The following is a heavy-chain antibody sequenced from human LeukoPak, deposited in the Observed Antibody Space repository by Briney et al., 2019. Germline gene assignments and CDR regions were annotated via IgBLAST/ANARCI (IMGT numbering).Heavy chain of an antibody. J-gene: IGHJ4*02. D-gene: IGHD3-10*01. CDR2: IDPSDSYT. CDR3: ARHYYYGSANYYPYFDF. Sequence: GESLKISCKGSGYRFTNYWISWVRQMPGKGLEWMGRIDPSDSYTSYSPSFQGHVTISADKSISTAYLQWSSLKASDTAMYYCARHYYYGSANYYPYFDFWGQGALVTVSS. V-gene: IGHV5-10-1*01. CDR1: GYRFTNYW.